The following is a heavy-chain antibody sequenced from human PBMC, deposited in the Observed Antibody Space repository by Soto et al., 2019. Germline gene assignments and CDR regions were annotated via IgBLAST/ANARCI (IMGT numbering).Heavy chain of an antibody. Sequence: QVQLQESGPRLVKPSETLSLTCTVSTGSIDNYYWTWIRQPPGKGLEWIGYIYNSGSTNYSPSLKSRVTISLDTSKNQFSLKLSSVTAADTALYYCARQTGSYDNTWGPTNWFDTWGQGIQVTVSS. CDR1: TGSIDNYY. CDR3: ARQTGSYDNTWGPTNWFDT. D-gene: IGHD3-16*01. CDR2: IYNSGST. V-gene: IGHV4-59*08. J-gene: IGHJ5*02.